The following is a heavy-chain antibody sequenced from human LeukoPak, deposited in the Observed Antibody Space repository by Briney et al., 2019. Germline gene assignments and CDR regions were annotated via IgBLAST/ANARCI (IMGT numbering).Heavy chain of an antibody. Sequence: PSETLSLTCAVSGYSISSGYYWGWFRQPPGKGLEWIGCIFHSGNTYYNPSLKSRVSISVDTSKNQFSLKLTSVTAADTAVYYCARQGGGSSPYYYYYMDVWGKGTTVTVSS. V-gene: IGHV4-38-2*01. D-gene: IGHD6-13*01. CDR1: GYSISSGYY. CDR2: IFHSGNT. CDR3: ARQGGGSSPYYYYYMDV. J-gene: IGHJ6*03.